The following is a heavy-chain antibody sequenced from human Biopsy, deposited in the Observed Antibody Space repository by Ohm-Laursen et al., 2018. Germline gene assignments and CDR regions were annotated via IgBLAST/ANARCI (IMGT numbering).Heavy chain of an antibody. CDR3: AADSENCGGDCYIY. CDR2: FDPEEGQR. D-gene: IGHD2-21*02. V-gene: IGHV1-24*01. J-gene: IGHJ4*02. CDR1: GDRFTEFS. Sequence: ASVKVSCKVPGDRFTEFSIHWVRQAPGKGLEWMGGFDPEEGQRTYAQKFQGRLTMTEDTSADTAYMELRGLRSEDAAVYYCAADSENCGGDCYIYWGQGTQVTVSS.